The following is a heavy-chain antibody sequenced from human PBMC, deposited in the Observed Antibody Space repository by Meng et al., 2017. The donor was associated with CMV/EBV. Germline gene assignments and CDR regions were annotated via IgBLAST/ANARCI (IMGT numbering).Heavy chain of an antibody. CDR1: GFTFSSYS. CDR2: ISSSSSYI. D-gene: IGHD3-3*01. CDR3: ARDRIVRDTIFGVDYYGMDV. J-gene: IGHJ6*02. V-gene: IGHV3-21*01. Sequence: GESLKISCAASGFTFSSYSMNWVRQAPGKGLEWVSSISSSSSYIYYADSVKGRFTISRDNAKNSLYLQMNSLRAEDTAVYYCARDRIVRDTIFGVDYYGMDVWGQGTTVTVSS.